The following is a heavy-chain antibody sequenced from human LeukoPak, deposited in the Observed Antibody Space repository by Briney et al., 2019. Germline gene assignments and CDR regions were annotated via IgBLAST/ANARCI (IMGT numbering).Heavy chain of an antibody. V-gene: IGHV3-23*01. CDR1: GFTFSSYA. J-gene: IGHJ3*02. CDR3: ADYYDSSGYLQAFDI. D-gene: IGHD3-22*01. Sequence: PGGSLRLSCAASGFTFSSYAMSWVRQAPGKGLEWVSAISGSGGSTYYADSVKGRFTIPRDNSKNTLYLQMNSLRAEDTAVYYCADYYDSSGYLQAFDIWGQGTMVTVSS. CDR2: ISGSGGST.